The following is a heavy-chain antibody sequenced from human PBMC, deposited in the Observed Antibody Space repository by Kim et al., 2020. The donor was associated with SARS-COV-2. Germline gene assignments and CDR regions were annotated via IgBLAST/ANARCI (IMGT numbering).Heavy chain of an antibody. J-gene: IGHJ2*01. CDR3: ARGLGPRAHWYFDL. D-gene: IGHD3-16*01. V-gene: IGHV1-2*06. CDR2: INPNSGGT. CDR1: GYTFTGYY. Sequence: ASVKVSCKASGYTFTGYYMHWVRQAPGQGLEWMGRINPNSGGTNYAQKFQGRVTMTRDTSISTAYMELSRLRSDDTAVYYCARGLGPRAHWYFDLWGRGTLVTVSS.